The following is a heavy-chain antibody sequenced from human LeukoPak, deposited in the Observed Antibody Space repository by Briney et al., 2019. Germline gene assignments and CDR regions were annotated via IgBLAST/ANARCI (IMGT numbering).Heavy chain of an antibody. J-gene: IGHJ4*02. D-gene: IGHD6-13*01. Sequence: ASVKVSCKASGYTFTSYAMNWVRQAPGQGLEWMGWINTNTGNPTYAQGFTGRFVFSLDTSASTAYLQISSLKAEDTAVYYCARLSYSSSWSDYYFDYWGQGTLVTVSS. CDR3: ARLSYSSSWSDYYFDY. V-gene: IGHV7-4-1*02. CDR2: INTNTGNP. CDR1: GYTFTSYA.